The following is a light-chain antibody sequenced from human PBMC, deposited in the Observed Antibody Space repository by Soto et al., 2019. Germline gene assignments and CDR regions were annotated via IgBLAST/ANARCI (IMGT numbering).Light chain of an antibody. Sequence: PEDKYTLSCSASQSINSNYIAWYHHKTGQAPRLLIYGASSRATGIPDRFSGSGSGTDFTLTISRLEPEDFAVYYCQQYDTSPTFTFGGGTWWIS. CDR1: QSINSNY. J-gene: IGKJ4*01. V-gene: IGKV3-20*01. CDR2: GAS. CDR3: QQYDTSPTFT.